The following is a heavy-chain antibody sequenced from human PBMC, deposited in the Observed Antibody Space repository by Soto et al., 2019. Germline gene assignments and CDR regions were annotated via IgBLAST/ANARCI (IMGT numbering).Heavy chain of an antibody. CDR3: ARGWGYYGSGSYYRGRNGMDV. Sequence: QVQLQQWGAGLLKPSETLSLTCAVYGGSFSGYYWSWIRQPPGKGLEWIGEINHSGSTNYNPSLKSRVTLSVDTSKNQFSLKLSSVTAADTAVYYCARGWGYYGSGSYYRGRNGMDVWGQGTTVTVSS. CDR1: GGSFSGYY. CDR2: INHSGST. J-gene: IGHJ6*02. V-gene: IGHV4-34*01. D-gene: IGHD3-10*01.